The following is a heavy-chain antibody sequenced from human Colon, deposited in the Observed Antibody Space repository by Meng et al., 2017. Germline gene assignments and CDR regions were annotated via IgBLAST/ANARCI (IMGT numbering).Heavy chain of an antibody. Sequence: GESLKISCAASGFTFSDYYMSWIRQAPGKGLEWISFISGSGTSIYYADSVKGRITISRDNAKNSLYLQMNSLGDEDTAVYYCARGHSFAVRGGSFDPWGQGTLVTVSS. D-gene: IGHD3-10*01. V-gene: IGHV3-11*04. J-gene: IGHJ5*02. CDR2: ISGSGTSI. CDR3: ARGHSFAVRGGSFDP. CDR1: GFTFSDYY.